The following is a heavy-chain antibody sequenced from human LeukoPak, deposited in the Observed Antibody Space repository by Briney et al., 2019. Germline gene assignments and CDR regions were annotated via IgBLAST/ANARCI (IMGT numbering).Heavy chain of an antibody. J-gene: IGHJ5*02. V-gene: IGHV4-59*08. CDR1: GGSISSYY. CDR3: ARHESGREPWFDP. Sequence: SETLSLTCSVSGGSISSYYWSWIRQPPGKGLEWIGYIYYSGSTNYNPSLKSRVTISVDTSKNQFSLKLSSVTAADTAVYYCARHESGREPWFDPWGQGTLVTVSS. D-gene: IGHD1-14*01. CDR2: IYYSGST.